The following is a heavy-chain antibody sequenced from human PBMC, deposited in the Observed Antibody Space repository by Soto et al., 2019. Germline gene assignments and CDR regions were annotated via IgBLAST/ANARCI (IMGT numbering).Heavy chain of an antibody. Sequence: QLQLQESGSGLVKPSQTLSLTCAVSGGSISSGGYSWSWIRQPPGKGLEWIGYIYHSGSTYYNPSLKSRVTISVDRSKNQFSLKLSSVTAADTAVYYCARGGYSGYAPRPFDPWGQGTLVTVSS. D-gene: IGHD5-12*01. V-gene: IGHV4-30-2*01. CDR1: GGSISSGGYS. J-gene: IGHJ5*02. CDR3: ARGGYSGYAPRPFDP. CDR2: IYHSGST.